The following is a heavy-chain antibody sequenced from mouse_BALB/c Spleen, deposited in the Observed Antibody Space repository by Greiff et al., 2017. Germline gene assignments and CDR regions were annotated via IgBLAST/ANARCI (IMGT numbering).Heavy chain of an antibody. V-gene: IGHV5-9-3*01. Sequence: EVHLVESGGGLVKPGGSLKLSCAASGFTFSSYAMSWVRQTPEKRLEWVATISSGGSYTYYPDSVKGRFTISRDNAKNTLYLQMSSLRSEDTAMYYCARTVDFAYWGQGTLVTVSA. CDR1: GFTFSSYA. J-gene: IGHJ3*01. D-gene: IGHD1-3*01. CDR3: ARTVDFAY. CDR2: ISSGGSYT.